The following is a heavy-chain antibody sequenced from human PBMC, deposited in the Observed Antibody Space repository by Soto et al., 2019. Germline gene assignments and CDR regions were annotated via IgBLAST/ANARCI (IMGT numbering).Heavy chain of an antibody. CDR1: GYTFTSYG. D-gene: IGHD5-18*01. Sequence: ASVKVSCKASGYTFTSYGISWVRRAPGQGLEWMGWISAYNGNTNYAQKLQGRVTMTTDTSTSTAYMELRSLRSDDTAVYYCAREISGYSYGYNGMDVLGQGTTVTVSS. CDR2: ISAYNGNT. CDR3: AREISGYSYGYNGMDV. J-gene: IGHJ6*02. V-gene: IGHV1-18*01.